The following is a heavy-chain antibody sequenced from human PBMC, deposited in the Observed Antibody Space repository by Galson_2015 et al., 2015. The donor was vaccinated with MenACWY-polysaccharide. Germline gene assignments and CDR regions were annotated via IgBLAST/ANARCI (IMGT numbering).Heavy chain of an antibody. CDR3: ARDVHYNDYLGYYFDY. CDR2: IWYDGGKR. D-gene: IGHD4-11*01. CDR1: DFIFSAHG. J-gene: IGHJ4*01. Sequence: SLRLSCAASDFIFSAHGMHWVRQAPGKGLEWVAAIWYDGGKRYYADAVEGRFAVSRDNSQSTLYLQMDSLGVEDTAMYYCARDVHYNDYLGYYFDYWGQGTLVTVSS. V-gene: IGHV3-33*01.